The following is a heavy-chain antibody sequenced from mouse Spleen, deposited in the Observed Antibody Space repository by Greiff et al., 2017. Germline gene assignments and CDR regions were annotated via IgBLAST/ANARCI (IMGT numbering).Heavy chain of an antibody. D-gene: IGHD1-1*01. Sequence: VQLKESGPGLVAPSQSLSITCTVSGFSLTSYGVHWVRQPPGKGLEWLVVIWSDGSTTYNSALKSRLSISKDNSKSQVFLKMNSLQTDDTAMYYCARNEGLLYYAMDYWGQGTSVTVSS. CDR3: ARNEGLLYYAMDY. CDR1: GFSLTSYG. J-gene: IGHJ4*01. V-gene: IGHV2-6*02. CDR2: IWSDGST.